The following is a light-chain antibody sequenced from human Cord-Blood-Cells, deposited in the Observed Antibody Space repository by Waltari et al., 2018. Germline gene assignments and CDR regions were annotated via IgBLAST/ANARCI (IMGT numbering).Light chain of an antibody. CDR2: AVS. J-gene: IGLJ3*02. CDR3: SSYTSSSTWV. V-gene: IGLV2-14*01. Sequence: QSALTQPASVSGSPGQSITISCTGTSSDVGGYNYVSWYQQHPGKTPKLMISAVSKRPGGLSHRCSGSKSGNTASLTISGVQAEDEADYYCSSYTSSSTWVFGGGTKLTVL. CDR1: SSDVGGYNY.